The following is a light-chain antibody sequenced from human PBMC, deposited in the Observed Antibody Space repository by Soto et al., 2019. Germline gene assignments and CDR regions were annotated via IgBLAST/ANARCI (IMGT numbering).Light chain of an antibody. CDR2: GAS. V-gene: IGKV3-20*01. CDR3: QQYSSSPPT. CDR1: QSVSSSY. J-gene: IGKJ4*01. Sequence: ENVLTQSPGTLSLSPGERATLSCRASQSVSSSYLAWYQQKPGQAPRLLIYGASSRATGIPDRFSGSGSGTDFTLTISRLEPEDFAVYYCQQYSSSPPTFGGGTKVEIK.